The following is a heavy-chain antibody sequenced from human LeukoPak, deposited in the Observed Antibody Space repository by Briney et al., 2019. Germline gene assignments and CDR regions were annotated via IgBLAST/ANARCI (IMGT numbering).Heavy chain of an antibody. J-gene: IGHJ3*02. D-gene: IGHD3-22*01. CDR3: ARSTYYYDSSGYYDAFDI. V-gene: IGHV4-39*01. Sequence: SETLSHTCTVSGGSISSSSYYWGWIRQPPGKGLEWIGSIYYSGSTYYNPSLKSRVTISVDTSKNQFSLKLSSVTAADTAVYYCARSTYYYDSSGYYDAFDIWGQGTMVTVSS. CDR2: IYYSGST. CDR1: GGSISSSSYY.